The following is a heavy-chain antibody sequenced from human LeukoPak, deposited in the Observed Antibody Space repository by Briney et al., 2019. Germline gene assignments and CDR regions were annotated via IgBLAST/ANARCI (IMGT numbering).Heavy chain of an antibody. V-gene: IGHV1-69*05. CDR2: IIPIFGTA. CDR3: ARAVPGDAFDI. J-gene: IGHJ3*02. D-gene: IGHD2-2*01. Sequence: ASVKVSCKASGYTFTSYYMHWVRQAPGQGLEWMGRIIPIFGTANYAQKFEGRVTITTDESTSTAYMELSSLRSEDTAVYYCARAVPGDAFDIWGQGTMVTVSS. CDR1: GYTFTSYY.